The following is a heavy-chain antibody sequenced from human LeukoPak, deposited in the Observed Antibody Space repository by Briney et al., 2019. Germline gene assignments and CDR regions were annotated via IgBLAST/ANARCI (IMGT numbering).Heavy chain of an antibody. CDR2: ISSDGSIV. V-gene: IGHV3-48*02. Sequence: GGSLRLSCAASGFTFTSYTMNWIRQAPGKGLEWVPYISSDGSIVYYADSVKGRFTVSRDNAKNSLYLQMNTLRDEDTAVYYCTTDRWGFTGYDFWGQGTLVAVSS. CDR3: TTDRWGFTGYDF. D-gene: IGHD5-12*01. J-gene: IGHJ4*02. CDR1: GFTFTSYT.